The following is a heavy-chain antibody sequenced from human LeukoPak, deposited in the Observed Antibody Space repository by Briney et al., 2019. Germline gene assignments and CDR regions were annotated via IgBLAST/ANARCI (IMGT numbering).Heavy chain of an antibody. CDR2: ISSSSDYI. D-gene: IGHD2-15*01. V-gene: IGHV3-21*01. J-gene: IGHJ6*03. CDR3: VRERGIGGTSRYYKYYMDV. Sequence: GGSLRLSCAASGFSFSSYTVIWVRQAPGKGLEWVSSISSSSDYIFYADSVKGRFTISRDNAKNSLYLQMNSLRAEDTAVYYCVRERGIGGTSRYYKYYMDVWGKGTTVTVSS. CDR1: GFSFSSYT.